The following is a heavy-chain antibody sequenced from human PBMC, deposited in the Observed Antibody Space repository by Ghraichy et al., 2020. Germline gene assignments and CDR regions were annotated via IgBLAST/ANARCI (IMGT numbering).Heavy chain of an antibody. V-gene: IGHV4-59*01. CDR3: ARDGGYYDSSGYLLWYFDL. J-gene: IGHJ2*01. CDR2: IYYSGST. D-gene: IGHD3-22*01. Sequence: SETLSLTCTVSGGSINYYYWSWIRQPPGKGLEWIGYIYYSGSTNYNPSLKSRVTISVDTSKNQFSLKLSSVTAADTAVYYCARDGGYYDSSGYLLWYFDLWGRGPLPTVSS. CDR1: GGSINYYY.